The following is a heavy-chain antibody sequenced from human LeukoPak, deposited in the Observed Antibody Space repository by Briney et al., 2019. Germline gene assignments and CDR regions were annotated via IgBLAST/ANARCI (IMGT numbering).Heavy chain of an antibody. V-gene: IGHV3-21*01. J-gene: IGHJ3*02. CDR3: SRDLDCTVTTCFDGDDGFDI. D-gene: IGHD2-8*02. CDR1: GFTFNTYS. CDR2: ISSQSVYI. Sequence: GGSLRLSCAASGFTFNTYSMNSVRQVPGKGLEWVSSISSQSVYIYYADSVKGRFAISRDNAKKSLYLQMNSLTAEDTAVYFCSRDLDCTVTTCFDGDDGFDIWGRGTMVTVSS.